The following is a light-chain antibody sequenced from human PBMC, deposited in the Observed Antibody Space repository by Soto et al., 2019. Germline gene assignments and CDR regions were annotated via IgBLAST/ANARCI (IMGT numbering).Light chain of an antibody. CDR3: CSYTGSYPFV. V-gene: IGLV2-11*01. J-gene: IGLJ1*01. CDR2: DVS. Sequence: QSALTQPRSVSGSPGQSVTISCTGTSSDVGGYNYVSWYQQHPGKAPKLMIYDVSKRPSGVPDRFSGSKSGNMASLTISGLQAEAEADYYCCSYTGSYPFVFGTGTKLTVL. CDR1: SSDVGGYNY.